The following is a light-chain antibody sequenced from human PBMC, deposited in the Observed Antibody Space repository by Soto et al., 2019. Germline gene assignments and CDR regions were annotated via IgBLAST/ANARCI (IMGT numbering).Light chain of an antibody. CDR1: QSISSY. CDR2: AAS. J-gene: IGKJ4*01. CDR3: QQTYSTPT. V-gene: IGKV1-39*01. Sequence: DIQMTQSPSSLSASVGDRVTITCRASQSISSYFNWYQQRPGKAPKLLIYAASTLQSGVPSRFSGSGSGTDFTLTISSLQTEDVATYYCQQTYSTPTFGGGTKVEIK.